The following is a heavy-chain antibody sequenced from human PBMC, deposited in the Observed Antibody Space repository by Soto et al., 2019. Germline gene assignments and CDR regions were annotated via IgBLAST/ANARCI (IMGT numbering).Heavy chain of an antibody. Sequence: ETLSLTGSVYGAAFSGYYWSSICQPPGKGLEWIGEINHSGSTNYNQSLKSRVTISVDTSKNQFSLKLSSVTAADTAVYYCARGRWQQLSWFDPWGQGTMVTESS. J-gene: IGHJ5*02. CDR1: GAAFSGYY. D-gene: IGHD6-13*01. V-gene: IGHV4-34*01. CDR3: ARGRWQQLSWFDP. CDR2: INHSGST.